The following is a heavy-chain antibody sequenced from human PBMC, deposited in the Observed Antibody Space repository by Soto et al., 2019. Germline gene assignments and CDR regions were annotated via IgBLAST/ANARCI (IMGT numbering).Heavy chain of an antibody. CDR3: AKLEGGWYFDY. CDR2: ISGSGGST. Sequence: EVQLLESGGGLVQPGGSLRLSCAASGFTFNTYDMSWVRQAPGKGLEWVSSISGSGGSTYYADSVKGRFTISRDNSKNTLYLQRNSLRAEDTAVYSCAKLEGGWYFDYWGQGTLVTVSS. J-gene: IGHJ4*02. CDR1: GFTFNTYD. D-gene: IGHD1-26*01. V-gene: IGHV3-23*01.